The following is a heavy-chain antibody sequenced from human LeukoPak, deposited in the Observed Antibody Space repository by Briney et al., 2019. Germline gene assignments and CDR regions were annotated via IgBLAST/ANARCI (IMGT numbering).Heavy chain of an antibody. CDR1: GGSFSGYY. D-gene: IGHD1-26*01. J-gene: IGHJ4*02. CDR2: INHSGST. Sequence: PSETLSLTCAVYGGSFSGYYWSWIRQPPGKGLEWIGEINHSGSTNYNPSLKSRVTISVDTSKNQFSLKLSSVTAADTAVYYCARFHSGSYYVFDSWGQGTLVTVSS. V-gene: IGHV4-34*01. CDR3: ARFHSGSYYVFDS.